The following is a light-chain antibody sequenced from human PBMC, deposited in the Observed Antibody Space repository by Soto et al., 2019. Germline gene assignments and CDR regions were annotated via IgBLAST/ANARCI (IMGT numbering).Light chain of an antibody. J-gene: IGLJ1*01. CDR2: SYN. CDR3: SSYAGSDTYV. V-gene: IGLV1-44*01. Sequence: QLVLTQPPSASGTPGQRVTISCSGTNSNIGSNFVYWYQHLPGTTPKLLVFSYNQRPSGVPDRFSGSKSGNTASLTVSGLQAEDEADYYCSSYAGSDTYVFGTGTKLTVL. CDR1: NSNIGSNF.